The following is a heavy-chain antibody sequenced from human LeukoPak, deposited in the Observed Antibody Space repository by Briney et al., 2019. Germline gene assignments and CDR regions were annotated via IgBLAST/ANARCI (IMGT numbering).Heavy chain of an antibody. Sequence: ASVKVSCKTSGYPFSDYYIHWIRQASGQGLESMGWINPKNGDTKYAQRSQGRLTITMDTSIDTVYMELRSLRYDDTAVYYCARLSALWGQGTMVTVSS. CDR3: ARLSAL. V-gene: IGHV1-2*02. J-gene: IGHJ4*02. CDR1: GYPFSDYY. CDR2: INPKNGDT.